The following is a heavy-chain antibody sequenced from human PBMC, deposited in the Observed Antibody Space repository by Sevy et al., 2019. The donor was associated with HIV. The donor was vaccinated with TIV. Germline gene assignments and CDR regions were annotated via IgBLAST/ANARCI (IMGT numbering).Heavy chain of an antibody. D-gene: IGHD2-2*02. V-gene: IGHV3-11*06. Sequence: GGSLRLSCAASGFTFSDYYMSWIRQAPGKELEWVSYISSSSSYTNYADSVKGRFTISRDNAKNSLYLQMNSLRAEDTAVYYCARVPALYSYDKKYIFDYWGQGTLVTVSS. CDR1: GFTFSDYY. CDR2: ISSSSSYT. CDR3: ARVPALYSYDKKYIFDY. J-gene: IGHJ4*02.